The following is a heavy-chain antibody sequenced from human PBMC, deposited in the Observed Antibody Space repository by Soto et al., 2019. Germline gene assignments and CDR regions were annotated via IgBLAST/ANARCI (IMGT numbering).Heavy chain of an antibody. D-gene: IGHD5-12*01. Sequence: PSETLSLTCTVSGDSICRGADYWTWIRQHPVKGLEWIGYISNSGRTYYNPSLKSRVSISLDTSMNQFSLKVTSVTVGDTAVYYCGLSGYDVAFWGQGTLVTVSS. CDR3: GLSGYDVAF. J-gene: IGHJ4*02. CDR1: GDSICRGADY. CDR2: ISNSGRT. V-gene: IGHV4-30-4*08.